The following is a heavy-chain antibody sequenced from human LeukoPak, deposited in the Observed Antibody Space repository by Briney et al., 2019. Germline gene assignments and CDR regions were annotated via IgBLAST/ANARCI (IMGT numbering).Heavy chain of an antibody. D-gene: IGHD6-19*01. V-gene: IGHV3-30*02. J-gene: IGHJ5*02. CDR2: IRYDGSNK. Sequence: PGGSLRLSCAASGFTFSSYGMHWVRQAPGKGLEWVAFIRYDGSNKYYADSAKGRFTISRDNSKNTLYLQMNSLRAEDTAVYYCAKGLGWPPPNWFDPWGQGTLVTVSS. CDR3: AKGLGWPPPNWFDP. CDR1: GFTFSSYG.